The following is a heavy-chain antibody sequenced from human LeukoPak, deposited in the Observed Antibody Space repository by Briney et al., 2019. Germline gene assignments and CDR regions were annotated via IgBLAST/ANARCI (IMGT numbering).Heavy chain of an antibody. D-gene: IGHD1-1*01. CDR3: ARGGTNFDY. J-gene: IGHJ4*02. Sequence: PGGSLRLSCAASGLTVSSSYMSWVRQAPGKGLEWVSVIYSGGSTYYADSVEGRFTISRDNSKNTLYLQMNSLGAEDTAVYYCARGGTNFDYWGQGTLVTVSS. V-gene: IGHV3-66*02. CDR1: GLTVSSSY. CDR2: IYSGGST.